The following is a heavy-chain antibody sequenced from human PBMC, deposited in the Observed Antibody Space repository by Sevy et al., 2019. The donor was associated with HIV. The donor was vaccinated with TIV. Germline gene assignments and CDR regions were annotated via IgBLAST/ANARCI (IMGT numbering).Heavy chain of an antibody. CDR3: AKEGQGEYYDSSGSFDY. V-gene: IGHV3-23*01. CDR1: EFTFSSYA. J-gene: IGHJ4*02. Sequence: GGSLRLSCAASEFTFSSYARSWVRQAPGKGLEWVSSISGSGSFTYYADSVKGHFTISRDNSKNTLYLQMTSLRAEDTAVYYCAKEGQGEYYDSSGSFDYWGQGTLVTVSS. CDR2: ISGSGSFT. D-gene: IGHD3-22*01.